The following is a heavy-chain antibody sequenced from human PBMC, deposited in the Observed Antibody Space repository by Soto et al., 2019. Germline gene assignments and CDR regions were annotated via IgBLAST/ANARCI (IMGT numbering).Heavy chain of an antibody. D-gene: IGHD3-22*01. J-gene: IGHJ5*02. CDR3: ARGLFGYDDGIYPSPANWFDL. Sequence: PSETLSLTCAVYGGSFSGYYWSWIRQPPGKGLEWIGEINHSGSTNYNPSLKSRVTISVDTSKNQFSLKLSSVTAADTAVYYCARGLFGYDDGIYPSPANWFDLWSQGTLVTVSS. V-gene: IGHV4-34*01. CDR2: INHSGST. CDR1: GGSFSGYY.